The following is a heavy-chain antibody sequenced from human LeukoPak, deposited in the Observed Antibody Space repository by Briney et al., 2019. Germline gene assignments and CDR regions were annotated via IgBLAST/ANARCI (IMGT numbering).Heavy chain of an antibody. CDR2: IKADGSAK. V-gene: IGHV3-7*01. CDR3: ARERPAVASAFEI. J-gene: IGHJ3*02. CDR1: GFTFSRYW. Sequence: GGSLRLSCAASGFTFSRYWMSWVRQAPGKGLERVANIKADGSAKNYVDSVKGRFTISRDNAENSLFLQMNSLRGEDTALYFCARERPAVASAFEIWGQGTRVTVSS. D-gene: IGHD6-19*01.